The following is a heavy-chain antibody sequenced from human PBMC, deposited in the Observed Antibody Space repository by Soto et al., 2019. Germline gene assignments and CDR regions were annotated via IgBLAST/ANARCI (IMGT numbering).Heavy chain of an antibody. Sequence: SVKVSCKASGGTFSSYAISWVRQAPGQGLEWMGGIIPIFGTANYAQKFQGRVTITADESTSTAYMELSSLRSEDTAVYYCAWLSGSYYWFDPWGQGTLVTVSS. V-gene: IGHV1-69*13. D-gene: IGHD1-26*01. CDR1: GGTFSSYA. CDR2: IIPIFGTA. CDR3: AWLSGSYYWFDP. J-gene: IGHJ5*02.